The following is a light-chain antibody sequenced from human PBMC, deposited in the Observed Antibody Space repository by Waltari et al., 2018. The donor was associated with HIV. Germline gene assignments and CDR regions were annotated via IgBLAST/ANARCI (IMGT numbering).Light chain of an antibody. CDR3: LLSYAGARPVV. V-gene: IGLV7-46*01. CDR1: RGPVTSGHH. J-gene: IGLJ2*01. CDR2: DTF. Sequence: QAVVTQEPSLTVSPGGTVTLTCGSTRGPVTSGHHASWFQQKSGQAPRTLIYDTFNKHSWTPARFSGSLLGGKVALTLSGAQPEDEAEYFCLLSYAGARPVVFGGGTSLTVL.